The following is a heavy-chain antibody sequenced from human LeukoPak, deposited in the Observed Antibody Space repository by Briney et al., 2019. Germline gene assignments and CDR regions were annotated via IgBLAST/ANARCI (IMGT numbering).Heavy chain of an antibody. J-gene: IGHJ4*02. CDR2: INWNGGST. V-gene: IGHV3-20*04. D-gene: IGHD3-9*01. Sequence: GGSLRLSCAASGFTFDDYGMSWVRQAPGKGLELVSGINWNGGSTGYAESVKGRFTISRDNAKNSLYLQMNSLRAEDTALYYCARGRGLTGYRDYWGQGTLVTVSS. CDR1: GFTFDDYG. CDR3: ARGRGLTGYRDY.